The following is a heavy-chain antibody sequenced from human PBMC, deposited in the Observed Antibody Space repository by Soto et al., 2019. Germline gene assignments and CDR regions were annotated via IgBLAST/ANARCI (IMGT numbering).Heavy chain of an antibody. V-gene: IGHV4-61*01. J-gene: IGHJ4*02. D-gene: IGHD1-26*01. CDR3: ARAGLGDGSDY. CDR2: IYYSGST. CDR1: GGSVSSGSYY. Sequence: QVQLQESGPGLVKPSETLSLTCTVSGGSVSSGSYYWSWIRQPPGKGLEWIGYIYYSGSTKYNPSLKSRGTISVDTSKNQFSLKLSAVTAADTAVYYCARAGLGDGSDYWGQGTLVTFSA.